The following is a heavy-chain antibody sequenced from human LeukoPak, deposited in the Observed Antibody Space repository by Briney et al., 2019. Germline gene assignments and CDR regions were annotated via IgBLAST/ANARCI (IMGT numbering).Heavy chain of an antibody. D-gene: IGHD6-19*01. CDR2: ISSSSSYI. CDR1: GSTFSSYS. CDR3: ARGYSSGNVDY. V-gene: IGHV3-21*01. J-gene: IGHJ4*02. Sequence: GGSLRLSCAASGSTFSSYSMNWVRQAPGKGLEWVSSISSSSSYIYYADSVKGRFTISRDNAKNSLYLQMNSLRAEDTAVYYCARGYSSGNVDYWGQGTLVTVSS.